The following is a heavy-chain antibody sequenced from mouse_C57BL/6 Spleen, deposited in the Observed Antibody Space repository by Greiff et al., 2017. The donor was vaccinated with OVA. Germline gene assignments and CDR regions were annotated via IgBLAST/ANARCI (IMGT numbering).Heavy chain of an antibody. Sequence: EVHLVESGEGLVKPGGSLKLSCAASGFTFSSYAMSWVRQTPEKRLEWVAYISSGGDYIYYADTVKGRFTISRDNARNTLYLQVSSLKSEDTAMYCCTRGGSRRLDFDYWGQGTTLTVSS. J-gene: IGHJ2*01. CDR1: GFTFSSYA. CDR3: TRGGSRRLDFDY. CDR2: ISSGGDYI. D-gene: IGHD1-1*01. V-gene: IGHV5-9-1*02.